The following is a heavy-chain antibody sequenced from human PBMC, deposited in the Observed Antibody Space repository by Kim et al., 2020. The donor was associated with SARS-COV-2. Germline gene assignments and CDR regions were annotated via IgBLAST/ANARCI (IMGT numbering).Heavy chain of an antibody. CDR3: ARHQRGMQQWLVQPRPPLY. V-gene: IGHV4-39*01. Sequence: SETLSLTCTVSGGSISSSSYYWGWIRQPPGKGLEWIGSIYYSGSTYYNPSLKSRVTISVDTSKNQFSLKLSSVTAADTAVYYCARHQRGMQQWLVQPRPPLYWGQGTLVTVSS. D-gene: IGHD6-19*01. CDR1: GGSISSSSYY. CDR2: IYYSGST. J-gene: IGHJ4*02.